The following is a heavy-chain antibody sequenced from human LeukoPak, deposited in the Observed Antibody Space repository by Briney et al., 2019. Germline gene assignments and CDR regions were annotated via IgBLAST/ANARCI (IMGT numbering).Heavy chain of an antibody. V-gene: IGHV1-8*01. J-gene: IGHJ4*02. D-gene: IGHD2-21*01. CDR1: GYTFTTYD. CDR2: MNPNSCNT. CDR3: ARVAGNCGGDCYRLLY. Sequence: ASVKVSCKASGYTFTTYDINWVRQATGQGLEWLGWMNPNSCNTGYAQKFQGRVTVTRNISITTAYMELTNLRSEDTAVYYCARVAGNCGGDCYRLLYWGQGTLVTVSS.